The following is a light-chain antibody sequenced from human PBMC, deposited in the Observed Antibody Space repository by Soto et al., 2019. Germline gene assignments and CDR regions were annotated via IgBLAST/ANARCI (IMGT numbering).Light chain of an antibody. J-gene: IGLJ1*01. V-gene: IGLV2-8*01. CDR1: SSDVGGYNY. CDR2: EVN. CDR3: CSYAGTYYV. Sequence: QSVLTHPPSASGSPGQSITISCTGTSSDVGGYNYVSWYQQHPGKAPKIMIYEVNKRPSGVPDRFWGSKSGNTASLTISGLHAEDEDEYHCCSYAGTYYVFGTGTKATVL.